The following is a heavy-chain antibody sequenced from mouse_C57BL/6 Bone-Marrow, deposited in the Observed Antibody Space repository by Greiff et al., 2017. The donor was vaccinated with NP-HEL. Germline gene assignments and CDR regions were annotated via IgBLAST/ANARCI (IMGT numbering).Heavy chain of an antibody. D-gene: IGHD1-1*01. CDR2: INPNYGTT. CDR1: GYSFTDYN. CDR3: ARNYGSSYDYAMDY. V-gene: IGHV1-39*01. Sequence: LVEPGASVKISCKASGYSFTDYNMNWVKQSNGKSLEWIGVINPNYGTTSYNQKFKGKATLTVDQSSSTAYMQLNSLTSEDSAVYYCARNYGSSYDYAMDYWGQGTSVTVSS. J-gene: IGHJ4*01.